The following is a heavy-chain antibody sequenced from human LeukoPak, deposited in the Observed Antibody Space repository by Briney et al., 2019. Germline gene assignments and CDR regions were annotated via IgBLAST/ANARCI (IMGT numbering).Heavy chain of an antibody. CDR2: ISSSSSYI. D-gene: IGHD6-19*01. Sequence: GGSLRLSCAASGFTFISYSMNWVRQAPGKGLEWVSSISSSSSYIYYADSVKGRFTISRDNAKNSLYLQMNSLRAEDTALYYCAREGGSGWYSGWFDPWGQGTLVTVSS. CDR3: AREGGSGWYSGWFDP. J-gene: IGHJ5*02. V-gene: IGHV3-21*01. CDR1: GFTFISYS.